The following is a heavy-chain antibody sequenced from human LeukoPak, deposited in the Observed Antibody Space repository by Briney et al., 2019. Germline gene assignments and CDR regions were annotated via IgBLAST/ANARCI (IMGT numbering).Heavy chain of an antibody. V-gene: IGHV1-18*01. Sequence: ASVTVSFTTSGYTFSNYGISWVRQAPGQGLEWMGWITAYNGNRLYAQRFQGRITLTTDTSTSTSYMELRSLEYDDTAIYYCARDNDKVVDYWGQGTLVTVSS. CDR3: ARDNDKVVDY. CDR2: ITAYNGNR. CDR1: GYTFSNYG. J-gene: IGHJ4*01. D-gene: IGHD1-1*01.